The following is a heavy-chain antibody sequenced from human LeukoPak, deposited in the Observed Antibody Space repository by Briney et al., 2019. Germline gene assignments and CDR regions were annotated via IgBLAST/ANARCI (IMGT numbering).Heavy chain of an antibody. CDR2: INHSGST. V-gene: IGHV4-34*01. CDR3: ARLTHRAYYYGSGSYYKVFDY. J-gene: IGHJ4*02. D-gene: IGHD3-10*01. CDR1: GGSFSGYY. Sequence: SETLSLTCAVSGGSFSGYYWSWIRQPPGKGLEWIGEINHSGSTNYNPSLKSRVTISVDTSKNQFSLKLSSVTAADTAVYYCARLTHRAYYYGSGSYYKVFDYWGQGTLVTVSS.